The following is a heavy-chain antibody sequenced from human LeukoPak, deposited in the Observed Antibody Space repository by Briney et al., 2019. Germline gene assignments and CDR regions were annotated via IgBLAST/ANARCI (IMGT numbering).Heavy chain of an antibody. D-gene: IGHD5-18*01. Sequence: GGSLRLSCVASGLTVSSYGMSWVRQAPGKGLEWVSTIIGSAVNTYYADSVKGRFTISRDNSRNTLFLQMNSLRVEDTALYSRVKDAAPYGTRLDPKWGFGSWGQGTLVTVTP. CDR3: VKDAAPYGTRLDPKWGFGS. J-gene: IGHJ3*01. CDR2: IIGSAVNT. CDR1: GLTVSSYG. V-gene: IGHV3-23*01.